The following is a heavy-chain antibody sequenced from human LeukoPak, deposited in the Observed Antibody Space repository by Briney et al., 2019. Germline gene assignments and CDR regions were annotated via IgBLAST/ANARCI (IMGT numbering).Heavy chain of an antibody. D-gene: IGHD3-22*01. CDR2: ISSNGGST. V-gene: IGHV3-64*01. J-gene: IGHJ4*02. CDR1: GFTFSSYA. Sequence: PGGSLRLSCAASGFTFSSYAMHWVRQAPGKGLEYVSAISSNGGSTYYANSVKGRSTISRDNSKNTLYLQMGSLRAEDMAVYYCARDIDYYDSSGYYFGGSYLAYWGQGTLVTVSS. CDR3: ARDIDYYDSSGYYFGGSYLAY.